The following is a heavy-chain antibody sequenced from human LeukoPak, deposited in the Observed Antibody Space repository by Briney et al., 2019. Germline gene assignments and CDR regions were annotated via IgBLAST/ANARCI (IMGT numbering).Heavy chain of an antibody. D-gene: IGHD6-6*01. CDR1: GFTFSSYW. CDR3: ARARGQYSSYWNYYYYMDV. Sequence: SLRVSCAASGFTFSSYWMSWVRQAPGKGLEWVANIKQDGSEKYYVDSVKGRFTISRDNAKNSLYLQMNSLRAEDTAVYYCARARGQYSSYWNYYYYMDVWGKGTTVTVSS. V-gene: IGHV3-7*01. CDR2: IKQDGSEK. J-gene: IGHJ6*03.